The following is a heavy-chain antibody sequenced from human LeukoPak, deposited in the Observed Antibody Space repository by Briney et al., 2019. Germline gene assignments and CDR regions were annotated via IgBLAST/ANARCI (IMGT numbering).Heavy chain of an antibody. CDR3: ARDGETAMGREL. J-gene: IGHJ4*02. V-gene: IGHV1-18*01. CDR1: GYTSDFMKYG. CDR2: INPDSGHA. D-gene: IGHD5-18*01. Sequence: GASVKVSCKTSGYTSDFMKYGVAWVRQAPGQGLEWMGWINPDSGHADYAQKFQGRVTMTTHTSTSTAYMELRSLRSEDTAVYYCARDGETAMGRELWGQGTLVTVSS.